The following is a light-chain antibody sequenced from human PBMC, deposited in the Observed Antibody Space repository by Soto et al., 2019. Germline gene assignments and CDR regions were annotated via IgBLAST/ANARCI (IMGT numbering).Light chain of an antibody. V-gene: IGKV2-28*01. CDR1: QTLLHSNGYNY. Sequence: DIVMTQSPLSLPVTTGEPASISCMSSQTLLHSNGYNYLDWYLQKPGQSPQLLIYLGSNRASGVPDRFSGSGSGTDFTLKISRVDAEDVGVYYCMQPLQSWTFGQGTKVDIK. CDR2: LGS. J-gene: IGKJ1*01. CDR3: MQPLQSWT.